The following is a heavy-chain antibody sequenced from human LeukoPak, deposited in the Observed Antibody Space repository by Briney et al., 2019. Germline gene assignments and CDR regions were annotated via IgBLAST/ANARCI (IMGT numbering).Heavy chain of an antibody. J-gene: IGHJ4*02. Sequence: ASVKVSCKASGYTFTGYYMHWVRQAPGKGLEWMGGFDPEDGETIYAQKFQGRVTMTEDTSTDTAYMELSSLRSEDTAVYYCATLDYPPTVTLQFDYWGQGTLVTVSS. CDR3: ATLDYPPTVTLQFDY. CDR1: GYTFTGYY. CDR2: FDPEDGET. V-gene: IGHV1-24*01. D-gene: IGHD4-17*01.